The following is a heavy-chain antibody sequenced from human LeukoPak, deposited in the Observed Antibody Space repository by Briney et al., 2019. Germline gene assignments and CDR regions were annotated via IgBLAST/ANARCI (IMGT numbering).Heavy chain of an antibody. CDR3: ARTGPRDFWSGQYYYYYYMDV. D-gene: IGHD3-3*01. CDR1: GYSISSGYY. CDR2: IYHSGST. V-gene: IGHV4-38-2*01. J-gene: IGHJ6*03. Sequence: NPSETLSLTCAVSGYSISSGYYWGWIRQPPGKGLEWIGSIYHSGSTYYNPSLKSRVTISVDTSKNQFSLMLSSVAAADTAVYYCARTGPRDFWSGQYYYYYYMDVWGKGTTVTVSS.